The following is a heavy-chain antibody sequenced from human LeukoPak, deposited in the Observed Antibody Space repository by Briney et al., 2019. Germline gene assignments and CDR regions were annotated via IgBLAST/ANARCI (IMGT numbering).Heavy chain of an antibody. D-gene: IGHD6-13*01. J-gene: IGHJ5*02. CDR2: INPNSGGT. CDR1: GYTFTGYY. Sequence: ASVKVSCKASGYTFTGYYMHWVRQAPGQGLEWMGWINPNSGGTNYAQKFQGRVTMSRDTSISTAYMELSRLRSDDTAVYYCAREGVQYSSSWYTFGYSYDRNWFDPWGQGTLVTVSS. CDR3: AREGVQYSSSWYTFGYSYDRNWFDP. V-gene: IGHV1-2*02.